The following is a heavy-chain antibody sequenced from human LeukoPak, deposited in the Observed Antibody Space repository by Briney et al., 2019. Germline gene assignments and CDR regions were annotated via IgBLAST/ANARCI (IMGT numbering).Heavy chain of an antibody. CDR1: GFTVSSNY. J-gene: IGHJ4*02. D-gene: IGHD2-2*01. CDR3: ARVGDCGRASCYAIDY. Sequence: GGSLRLSCAASGFTVSSNYMSWVRQAPGKGLEWVSIIYSGGSTYYTDSVRGRFIISRDISKNTLYLQMNSLRAEDTAVYYCARVGDCGRASCYAIDYWGQGTLVTVYS. CDR2: IYSGGST. V-gene: IGHV3-66*01.